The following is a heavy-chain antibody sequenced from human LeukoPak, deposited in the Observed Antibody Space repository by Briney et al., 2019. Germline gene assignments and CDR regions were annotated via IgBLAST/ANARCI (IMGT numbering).Heavy chain of an antibody. CDR3: ASGTVTTNDY. J-gene: IGHJ4*02. CDR1: GGSISSSSYY. V-gene: IGHV4-39*07. D-gene: IGHD4-11*01. Sequence: PSETLSLTCTVSGGSISSSSYYWGWIRQPPGKGLEWIGGIYYSGSTYYNPSLKSRVTISVDTSKNQFSLKLSSVTAADTAVYYCASGTVTTNDYWGQGTLVTVSS. CDR2: IYYSGST.